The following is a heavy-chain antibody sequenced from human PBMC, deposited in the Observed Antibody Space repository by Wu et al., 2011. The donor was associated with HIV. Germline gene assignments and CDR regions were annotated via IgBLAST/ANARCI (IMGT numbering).Heavy chain of an antibody. Sequence: QVQLVQSGAEVKKPGASVKVSCKASGYTFTGYYIHWVRQAPGQGLEWMGWINPDSGGTNYAQKFQGRVTITTDESTSTAYMELSSLRSDDTAVYYCARSRYPYYYYAVDVWGQGTTVTVSS. J-gene: IGHJ6*02. CDR1: GYTFTGYY. CDR3: ARSRYPYYYYAVDV. CDR2: INPDSGGT. D-gene: IGHD2-2*02. V-gene: IGHV1-2*02.